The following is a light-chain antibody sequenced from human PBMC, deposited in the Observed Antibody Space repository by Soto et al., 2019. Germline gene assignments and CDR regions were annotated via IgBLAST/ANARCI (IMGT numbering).Light chain of an antibody. Sequence: DIQMTQSPSTLSASVGDRVTIACRASQSISSYLAWYQQKPGKAPNLLIYKASSLESGVPSRFSGSGSGTEFTLTISSLQPDDFVTFYCQQYNTYPWTFGQGTKVEIK. CDR1: QSISSY. CDR2: KAS. CDR3: QQYNTYPWT. V-gene: IGKV1-5*03. J-gene: IGKJ1*01.